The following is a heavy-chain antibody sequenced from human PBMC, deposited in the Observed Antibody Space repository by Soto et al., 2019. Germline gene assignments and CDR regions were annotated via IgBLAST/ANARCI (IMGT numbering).Heavy chain of an antibody. J-gene: IGHJ4*02. CDR2: ISGSGDRT. Sequence: EVQLLESGGGLVQPGGSLRLSCAASGITISNYPMSWVRQAPGKGLDWVSGISGSGDRTYYADSAKGRFTISKDISKNSLSLQLDSLRVEDTAVYFCLKDDGGYPSTAPHWGQGTLVTVSS. V-gene: IGHV3-23*01. D-gene: IGHD3-22*01. CDR1: GITISNYP. CDR3: LKDDGGYPSTAPH.